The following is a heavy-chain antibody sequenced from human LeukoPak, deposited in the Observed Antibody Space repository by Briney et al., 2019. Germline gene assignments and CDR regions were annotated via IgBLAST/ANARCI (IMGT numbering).Heavy chain of an antibody. D-gene: IGHD6-19*01. CDR1: GFTFSNYW. V-gene: IGHV3-11*01. Sequence: GGSLRLSCAASGFTFSNYWMSWVRQAPGKGPEWVSHISSSGGTIYYTDSVKGRFTISRDNAKNSLYLQMNSLRDEDTAVYYCAGCIAVPPGSAFDIWGQGTMVTVSS. J-gene: IGHJ3*02. CDR3: AGCIAVPPGSAFDI. CDR2: ISSSGGTI.